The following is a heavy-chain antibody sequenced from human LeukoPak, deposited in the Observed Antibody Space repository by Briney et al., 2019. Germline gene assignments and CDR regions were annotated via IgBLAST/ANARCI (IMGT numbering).Heavy chain of an antibody. D-gene: IGHD3-3*01. CDR3: ASSDADDFWSGVYYFDY. CDR2: IYYSGST. Sequence: TSETPSLTCTVSGGSISSSSYYWGWIRQPPGKGLEWIGSIYYSGSTYYNPSLKSRVTISVDTSKNQFSLKLSSVTAADTAVYYCASSDADDFWSGVYYFDYWGQGTLVTVSS. V-gene: IGHV4-39*01. CDR1: GGSISSSSYY. J-gene: IGHJ4*02.